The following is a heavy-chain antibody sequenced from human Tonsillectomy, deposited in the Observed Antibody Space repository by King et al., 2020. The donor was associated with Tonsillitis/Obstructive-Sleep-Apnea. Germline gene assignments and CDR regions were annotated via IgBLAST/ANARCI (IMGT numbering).Heavy chain of an antibody. D-gene: IGHD2-15*01. J-gene: IGHJ4*02. Sequence: EVQLVESGGGLVQPGGSLRLSCAASGFTFSSYEMNWVRQAPGKGLEWVSYISSSGSTIYYADSVKGRFTISRDNAKNSLYLQMNSLRAEDTAVYYCMVGLNDLGGYCSGGSCYVDYWGQGTLVTVSS. V-gene: IGHV3-48*03. CDR3: MVGLNDLGGYCSGGSCYVDY. CDR1: GFTFSSYE. CDR2: ISSSGSTI.